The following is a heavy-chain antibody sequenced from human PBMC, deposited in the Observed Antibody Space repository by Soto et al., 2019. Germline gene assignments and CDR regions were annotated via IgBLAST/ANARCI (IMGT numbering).Heavy chain of an antibody. CDR2: VHDSWGS. D-gene: IGHD3-10*01. V-gene: IGHV4-59*08. CDR3: ARQGFGELHGLVDD. Sequence: QVPLQESGPGLVKPSETLSLSCTVSGGSISNYYWSWFRQTPGKGLEWIGYVHDSWGSNYNPALKSEVALPLDTPKRQFSLKLTSVTATDTAVYYCARQGFGELHGLVDDWGQGTTVTVYS. J-gene: IGHJ4*01. CDR1: GGSISNYY.